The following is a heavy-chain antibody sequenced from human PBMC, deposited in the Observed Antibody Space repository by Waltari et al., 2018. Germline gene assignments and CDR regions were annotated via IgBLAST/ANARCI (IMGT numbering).Heavy chain of an antibody. V-gene: IGHV3-74*01. CDR1: GFTFSSYW. Sequence: EVQLVESGGGLVQHGGSLRLSWAASGFTFSSYWMHWVRKAPGKGLAWVSRINSEGSSTSYADSVMGRFTISRDNAKNTLYLQMNSLSVDDTAVYYCAELSSSVFDIWGQGTMVTVSS. J-gene: IGHJ3*02. CDR3: AELSSSVFDI. D-gene: IGHD1-7*01. CDR2: INSEGSST.